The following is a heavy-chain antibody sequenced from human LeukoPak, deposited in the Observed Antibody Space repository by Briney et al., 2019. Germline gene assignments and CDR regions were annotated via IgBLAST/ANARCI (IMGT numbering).Heavy chain of an antibody. J-gene: IGHJ4*02. Sequence: GGSLRLSCAASGFTFSSYAMSWVRQAPGKGLEWVSAISGSGGSTYYADSVKGRLTISRDNSKNTLYLQMNSLRAEDTAVYYCARHMSSGWYGFDYWGQGTLVTVSS. V-gene: IGHV3-23*01. D-gene: IGHD6-19*01. CDR3: ARHMSSGWYGFDY. CDR1: GFTFSSYA. CDR2: ISGSGGST.